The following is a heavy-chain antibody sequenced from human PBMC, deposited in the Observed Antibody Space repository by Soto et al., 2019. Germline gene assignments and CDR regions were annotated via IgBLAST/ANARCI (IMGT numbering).Heavy chain of an antibody. D-gene: IGHD2-15*01. Sequence: PGESLKISCKGSGYSFTSYWISWVRQMPGKGLEWMGRIDPSDSYTNYSPSFQGHVTISADKSISTAYLQWSSLKASDTAMYYCARLRGVVVVAATLDYYYGMDVWGQGTTVTV. V-gene: IGHV5-10-1*01. CDR1: GYSFTSYW. CDR2: IDPSDSYT. J-gene: IGHJ6*02. CDR3: ARLRGVVVVAATLDYYYGMDV.